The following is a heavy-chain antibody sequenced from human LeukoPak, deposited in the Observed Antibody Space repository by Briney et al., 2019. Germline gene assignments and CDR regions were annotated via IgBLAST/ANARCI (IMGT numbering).Heavy chain of an antibody. D-gene: IGHD6-13*01. CDR2: INAGNGNT. J-gene: IGHJ4*02. Sequence: ASVKVSCKASGNTFSTYAMHWVRQAPGQRLEWMGWINAGNGNTKYSQKFQGRVTVTRDTSASTAYMELRSLRSEDTAVYYCAWSSSSWYYFDPWGQGTLVTVSS. CDR1: GNTFSTYA. CDR3: AWSSSSWYYFDP. V-gene: IGHV1-3*01.